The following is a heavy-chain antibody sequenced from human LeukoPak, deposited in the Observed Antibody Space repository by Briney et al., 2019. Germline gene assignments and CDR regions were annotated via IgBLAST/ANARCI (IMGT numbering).Heavy chain of an antibody. V-gene: IGHV3-21*01. CDR3: ARTDLGWYYYGMDV. CDR2: ISSSSSYI. J-gene: IGHJ6*02. CDR1: GFTFSSYS. D-gene: IGHD5-24*01. Sequence: GGSLRLSCAASGFTFSSYSMNWVRQAPGKGLEWVSSISSSSSYIYCADSVKGRFTISRDNAKNSLYLQMNSLRAEDTAVYYCARTDLGWYYYGMDVWGQGTTVTVSS.